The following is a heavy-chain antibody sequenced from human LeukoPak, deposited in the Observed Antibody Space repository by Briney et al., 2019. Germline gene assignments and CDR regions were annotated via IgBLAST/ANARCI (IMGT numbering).Heavy chain of an antibody. CDR3: ATALEALSFDY. D-gene: IGHD3-3*01. J-gene: IGHJ4*02. Sequence: ASVKLSCKASGYTFTSHYMHWVRQAPGQGLEWMGMINPSGGYTICAPKIQGRVRMTRDASTSTTYMELTSLRSEDTAVYYCATALEALSFDYWGQGTLVTVSS. CDR1: GYTFTSHY. CDR2: INPSGGYT. V-gene: IGHV1-46*01.